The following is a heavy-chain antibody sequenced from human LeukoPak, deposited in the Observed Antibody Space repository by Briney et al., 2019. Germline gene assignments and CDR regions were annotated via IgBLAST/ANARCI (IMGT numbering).Heavy chain of an antibody. CDR2: INPNSGGT. CDR3: ARDRHYDSNPDY. Sequence: ASVKVSCTASGYTFTGYYMHWVRQAPGQGLEWMGWINPNSGGTNYAQKFQGWVTMTRDTSISTAYMELSRLRSDDTAVYYCARDRHYDSNPDYWGQGTLVTVSS. J-gene: IGHJ4*02. CDR1: GYTFTGYY. V-gene: IGHV1-2*04. D-gene: IGHD3-22*01.